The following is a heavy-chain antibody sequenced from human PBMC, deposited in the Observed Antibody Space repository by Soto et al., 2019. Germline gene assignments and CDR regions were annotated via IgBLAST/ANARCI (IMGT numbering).Heavy chain of an antibody. Sequence: QLQLQESGPGLLKPSETLSLTCTVSGGSIRSSSYYWGWIRQPPGKGLDGIGRIYYTGTTHYDPSLETLGTISVDRSKNQLSLNLRSMSAAAPALSYCARPDSYSGYGLDVWGQGTTVTVSS. CDR1: GGSIRSSSYY. CDR2: IYYTGTT. D-gene: IGHD5-12*01. J-gene: IGHJ6*02. V-gene: IGHV4-39*01. CDR3: ARPDSYSGYGLDV.